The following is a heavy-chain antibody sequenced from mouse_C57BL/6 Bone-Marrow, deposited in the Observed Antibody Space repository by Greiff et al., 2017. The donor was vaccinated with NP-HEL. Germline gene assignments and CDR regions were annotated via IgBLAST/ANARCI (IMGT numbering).Heavy chain of an antibody. Sequence: QVQLQQSGAELVRPGASVTLSCKASGYTFTDYEMHWVKQTPVHGLEWIGAIDPETGGTAYNQKFKGKAILTADKSSSTAYMELRSLTSEDSAVYYCTPYYGSSYRGAMDYWGQGTSVTVSS. CDR2: IDPETGGT. D-gene: IGHD1-1*01. J-gene: IGHJ4*01. CDR3: TPYYGSSYRGAMDY. CDR1: GYTFTDYE. V-gene: IGHV1-15*01.